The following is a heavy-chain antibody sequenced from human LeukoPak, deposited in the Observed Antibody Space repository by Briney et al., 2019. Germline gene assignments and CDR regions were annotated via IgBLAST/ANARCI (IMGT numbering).Heavy chain of an antibody. CDR1: GGSISTYY. D-gene: IGHD4-23*01. J-gene: IGHJ4*02. CDR3: ARLPGVGNNPPFDY. Sequence: SETLSLTCTVSGGSISTYYWSWIRQPPGKGLEWIGYVYYTGSTTYNPSLEGRLTISVDTSQNQFSLRLTSVTAADTAVYYCARLPGVGNNPPFDYWGQGTLVTVSS. CDR2: VYYTGST. V-gene: IGHV4-59*08.